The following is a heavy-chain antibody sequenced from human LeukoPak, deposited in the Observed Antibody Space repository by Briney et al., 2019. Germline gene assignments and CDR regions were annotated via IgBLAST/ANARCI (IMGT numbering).Heavy chain of an antibody. D-gene: IGHD3-16*01. CDR2: ISSSGSTI. CDR1: GFTFSDYY. Sequence: KPGGSLSLSCAASGFTFSDYYMSWIRQAPGKGLEWVSYISSSGSTIYYADSVKGRFTISRDNAKNSLYLQMNSLRAEDTAVYYCARDPYAHLGSYSDYWGQGTLVTVSS. CDR3: ARDPYAHLGSYSDY. V-gene: IGHV3-11*04. J-gene: IGHJ4*02.